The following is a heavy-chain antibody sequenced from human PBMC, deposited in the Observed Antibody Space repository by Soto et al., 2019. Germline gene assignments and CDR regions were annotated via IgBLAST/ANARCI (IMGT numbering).Heavy chain of an antibody. CDR1: GFTFSSYA. J-gene: IGHJ4*02. D-gene: IGHD3-22*01. V-gene: IGHV4-59*01. CDR2: IYYSGIT. Sequence: PGGSLRLSCAASGFTFSSYAMSWIRQSPGKGLEWIAYIYYSGITNYNPSLKSRLTISVDTSKTQFSLKLSSVTAADTAVYYCARSISGYHYYFDYWGQGTLVTVSS. CDR3: ARSISGYHYYFDY.